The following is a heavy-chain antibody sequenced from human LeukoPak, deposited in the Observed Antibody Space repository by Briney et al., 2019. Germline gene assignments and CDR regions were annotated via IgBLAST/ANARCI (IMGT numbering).Heavy chain of an antibody. Sequence: GGSLRLSCAASGFTFSSYAMHWVRQAPGKGLEWVAVISYDGSNKYYADSVKGRFTISRDNSKNTLYLQMNSLRAEDTAVYYCARVMDQLNTYSSGYDYWGQGTLVTVSS. V-gene: IGHV3-30-3*01. CDR3: ARVMDQLNTYSSGYDY. CDR1: GFTFSSYA. CDR2: ISYDGSNK. D-gene: IGHD6-19*01. J-gene: IGHJ4*02.